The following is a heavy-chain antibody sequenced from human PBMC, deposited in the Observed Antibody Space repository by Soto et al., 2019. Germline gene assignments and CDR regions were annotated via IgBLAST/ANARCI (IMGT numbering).Heavy chain of an antibody. Sequence: PGESLKISCKGSGYNFATYWIAWVRQLPGKGPEWMGIIYPSDSYTNYSPSFQGHVTISADKSISTAYLQWSSLKASDTAMYYCARRSTPYGMDVWGQGTTVTVSS. J-gene: IGHJ6*02. V-gene: IGHV5-10-1*01. CDR2: IYPSDSYT. CDR3: ARRSTPYGMDV. D-gene: IGHD2-2*01. CDR1: GYNFATYW.